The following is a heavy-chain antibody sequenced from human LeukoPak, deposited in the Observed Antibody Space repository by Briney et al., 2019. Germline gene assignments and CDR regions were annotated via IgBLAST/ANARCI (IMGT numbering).Heavy chain of an antibody. CDR1: GFTFSSYS. J-gene: IGHJ4*02. CDR2: ISSSSSTI. D-gene: IGHD4-17*01. Sequence: QAGGSLRLSCAASGFTFSSYSMNWVRQAPGKGLGWVSYISSSSSTIYYADSVKGRFTISRDNAKNSLYLQMNSLRDEDTAVYYCARDRWDYGDHGVFGYWGQGTLVTVSS. CDR3: ARDRWDYGDHGVFGY. V-gene: IGHV3-48*02.